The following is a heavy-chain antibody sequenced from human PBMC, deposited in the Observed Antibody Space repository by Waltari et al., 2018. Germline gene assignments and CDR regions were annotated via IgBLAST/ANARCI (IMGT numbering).Heavy chain of an antibody. D-gene: IGHD6-19*01. V-gene: IGHV3-30*02. CDR3: AKHEAPYSSGWYY. Sequence: QVQLVESGGGVVQPGGSLRLSCAASGFTFSSYGMPWVRQAPGKGLEWVAFIRYDGSNKYYADSVKGRFTISRDNSKNTLYLQMNSLRAEDTAVYYCAKHEAPYSSGWYYWGQGTLVTVSS. J-gene: IGHJ4*02. CDR1: GFTFSSYG. CDR2: IRYDGSNK.